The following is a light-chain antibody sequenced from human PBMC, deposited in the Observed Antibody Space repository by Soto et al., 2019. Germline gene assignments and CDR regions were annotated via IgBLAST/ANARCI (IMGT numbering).Light chain of an antibody. J-gene: IGKJ1*01. CDR2: KAS. CDR3: HQYSTYSRT. Sequence: DIQMTQSPSTLSASVGDRVTITCRASQSISDWLAWYQQKAGKAPKLLIYKASSLESGVPSRFSGSGSGTEFTLTISSLQPDDFATYYCHQYSTYSRTFGQGTKVHIK. V-gene: IGKV1-5*03. CDR1: QSISDW.